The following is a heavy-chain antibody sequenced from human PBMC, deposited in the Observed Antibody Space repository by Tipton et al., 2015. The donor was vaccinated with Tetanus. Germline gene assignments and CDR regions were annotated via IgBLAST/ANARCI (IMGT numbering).Heavy chain of an antibody. D-gene: IGHD2-2*01. Sequence: TLSLTCSVSGASIRSYYWNWIRQGPGKGLEWIGYTHHSGNTKYNPSLSGRVTTSVDTSKNQFSLKMSSVTAADTAVYYCARAGFEGSSSSGYFDHWGLGVLVTVSS. CDR1: GASIRSYY. J-gene: IGHJ4*02. V-gene: IGHV4-59*01. CDR2: THHSGNT. CDR3: ARAGFEGSSSSGYFDH.